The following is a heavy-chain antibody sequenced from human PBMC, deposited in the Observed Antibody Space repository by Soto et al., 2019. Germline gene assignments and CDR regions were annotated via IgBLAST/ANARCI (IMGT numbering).Heavy chain of an antibody. CDR3: ARGPPGIAPKRVWFEP. V-gene: IGHV1-2*02. D-gene: IGHD6-13*01. Sequence: GASVKVSCKASGYTFTGYYMHWVRQAPGQGLGWMGWINPNSGGTNYAQKFKGRVIMTRDTSISTAYMELSRLRSDDTAVYYGARGPPGIAPKRVWFEPWGQLTLGTVSS. CDR1: GYTFTGYY. J-gene: IGHJ5*02. CDR2: INPNSGGT.